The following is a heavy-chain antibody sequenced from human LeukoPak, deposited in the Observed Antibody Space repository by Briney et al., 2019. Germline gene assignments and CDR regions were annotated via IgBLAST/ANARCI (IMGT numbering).Heavy chain of an antibody. J-gene: IGHJ4*02. D-gene: IGHD6-19*01. V-gene: IGHV6-1*01. CDR1: GDSFSSNSAG. CDR2: TYYRSKWYY. CDR3: ASGKQWIDY. Sequence: PSQTLSLTCAISGDSFSSNSAGWNWVRQSPSIGLEWLVRTYYRSKWYYEYAVSVKGRITINPDTSKNQFSLLLNSMTLEDTAVYYCASGKQWIDYWGQGTLVTVSS.